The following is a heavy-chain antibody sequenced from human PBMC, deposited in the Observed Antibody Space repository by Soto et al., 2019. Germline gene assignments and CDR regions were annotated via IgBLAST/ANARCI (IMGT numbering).Heavy chain of an antibody. J-gene: IGHJ5*02. Sequence: ETLSLTCSVSGSSINSAYYWGWVRQPPGKGLEWIGNIYHSGSPYYNPSLKSRVIISVDTSKKQFSLRLTSVTAADTAVYYCAGFFGYRYGRVDPWGQGTLVTVSS. V-gene: IGHV4-38-2*01. CDR3: AGFFGYRYGRVDP. D-gene: IGHD3-3*01. CDR1: GSSINSAYY. CDR2: IYHSGSP.